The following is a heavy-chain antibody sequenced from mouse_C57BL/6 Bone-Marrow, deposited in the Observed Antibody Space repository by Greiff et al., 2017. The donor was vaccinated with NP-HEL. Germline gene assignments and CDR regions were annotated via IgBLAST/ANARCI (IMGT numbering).Heavy chain of an antibody. J-gene: IGHJ1*03. CDR1: GFSFNTYA. CDR3: VRLYYGSSPWYFDV. Sequence: GGGLVQPKGSLKLSCAASGFSFNTYAMNWVRQAPGKGLEWVARIRSKSNNYATYYADSVKDRFTISRDDSESMLYLQMNNLKTEDTAMYYCVRLYYGSSPWYFDVWGTGTTVTVSS. V-gene: IGHV10-1*01. D-gene: IGHD1-1*01. CDR2: IRSKSNNYAT.